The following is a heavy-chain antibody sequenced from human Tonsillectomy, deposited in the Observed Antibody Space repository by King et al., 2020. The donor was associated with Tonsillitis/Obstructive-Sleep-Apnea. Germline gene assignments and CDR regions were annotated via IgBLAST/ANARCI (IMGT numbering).Heavy chain of an antibody. CDR3: ARDRGMTPVTDGYNWFDP. J-gene: IGHJ5*02. Sequence: QLVQSGGGLVQPGGCLSLSCAASGFTFSSYSMNWVRLAPGKGLEWVSYISRSSSAIFYADSVKGRFTISRDNAKNSLYLQMNSLRDEDTAVYYCARDRGMTPVTDGYNWFDPWGQGALVTVSS. CDR2: ISRSSSAI. D-gene: IGHD4-11*01. V-gene: IGHV3-48*02. CDR1: GFTFSSYS.